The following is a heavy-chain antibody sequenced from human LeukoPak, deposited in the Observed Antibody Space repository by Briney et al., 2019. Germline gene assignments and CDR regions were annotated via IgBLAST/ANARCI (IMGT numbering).Heavy chain of an antibody. Sequence: ASVKVSCKASGGTFSSYAISWVRQAPGQGLEWMGWISAYNGNTNYAQKLQGRVTMTTDTSTSTAYMELRSLRSGDTAVYYCARDLEAYCGGDCCFDYWGQGTLVTVSS. CDR3: ARDLEAYCGGDCCFDY. CDR2: ISAYNGNT. J-gene: IGHJ4*02. V-gene: IGHV1-18*01. D-gene: IGHD2-21*01. CDR1: GGTFSSYA.